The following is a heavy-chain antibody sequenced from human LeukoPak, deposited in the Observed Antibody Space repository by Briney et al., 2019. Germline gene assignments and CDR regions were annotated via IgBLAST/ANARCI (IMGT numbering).Heavy chain of an antibody. J-gene: IGHJ4*02. D-gene: IGHD6-13*01. CDR2: IIPIFGTA. V-gene: IGHV1-69*13. CDR3: ARSIAAAGTAWGY. CDR1: GGTFSSYA. Sequence: SVKVSCKASGGTFSSYAISWVRQAPGQGLEWMGGIIPIFGTANYAQKFQGRVTITADESTSTAYMELSSLRSEDTAVYYCARSIAAAGTAWGYWGQGTLVTVSS.